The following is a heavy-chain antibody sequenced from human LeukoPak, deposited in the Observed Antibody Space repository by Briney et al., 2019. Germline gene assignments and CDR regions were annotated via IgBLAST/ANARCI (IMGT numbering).Heavy chain of an antibody. D-gene: IGHD1-26*01. CDR3: ANDRVGSILYFDY. Sequence: GGSLRLACAASGFIFSNYGMSWVRQAPGKGLEWVSAMSGSGSRTYHADSVKGRFTISRDNSKNTLYLQMSSLRVEDTALYYCANDRVGSILYFDYWGQGTLVTVSS. V-gene: IGHV3-23*01. CDR1: GFIFSNYG. CDR2: MSGSGSRT. J-gene: IGHJ4*02.